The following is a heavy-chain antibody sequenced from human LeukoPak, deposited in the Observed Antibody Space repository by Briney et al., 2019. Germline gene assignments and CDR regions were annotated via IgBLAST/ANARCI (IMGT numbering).Heavy chain of an antibody. D-gene: IGHD6-19*01. V-gene: IGHV1-18*01. J-gene: IGHJ4*02. CDR2: ISAYNGNT. CDR1: GYTFTSYG. Sequence: ASVKVSCTASGYTFTSYGISWVRQAPGQGLEWMGWISAYNGNTNYAQKLQGRVTTTTDTSTSTAYMELRSLRSDDTAVYYCARQGIAVAGTIFALDYWGQGTLVTVSS. CDR3: ARQGIAVAGTIFALDY.